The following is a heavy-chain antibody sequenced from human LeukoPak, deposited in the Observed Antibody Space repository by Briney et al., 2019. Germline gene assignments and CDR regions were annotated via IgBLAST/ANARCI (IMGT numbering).Heavy chain of an antibody. V-gene: IGHV3-30-3*01. CDR3: AREEGRNFGLDY. J-gene: IGHJ4*02. CDR2: ISYDGSNK. CDR1: GVTFRNYA. Sequence: GGSLRLSCAASGVTFRNYAMHWVRQAPGKGLEWVAVISYDGSNKYYADSVKGRFTISRDNSKNTLYLQMNSLRADDTAVYYCAREEGRNFGLDYWGQGTLVTVSS. D-gene: IGHD3-10*01.